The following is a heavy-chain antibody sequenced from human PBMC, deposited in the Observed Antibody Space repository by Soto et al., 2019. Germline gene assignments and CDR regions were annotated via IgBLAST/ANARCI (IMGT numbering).Heavy chain of an antibody. CDR1: GGSISSGGYY. CDR2: IYYSGST. Sequence: SETLSLTCTVSGGSISSGGYYWSWIRQHPGKGLEWIGYIYYSGSTYYNPSLKSRVTISVDTSKNQFSLKLSSVTAADTAVYYCASSRVPAAMLPYYFDYWGQGTLVTVSS. D-gene: IGHD2-2*01. V-gene: IGHV4-31*03. CDR3: ASSRVPAAMLPYYFDY. J-gene: IGHJ4*02.